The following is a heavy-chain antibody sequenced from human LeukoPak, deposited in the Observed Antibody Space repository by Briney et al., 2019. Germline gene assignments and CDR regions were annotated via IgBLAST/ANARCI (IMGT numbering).Heavy chain of an antibody. CDR3: TRDEDNPDC. CDR2: MRSKTYGETT. CDR1: GFTLSDYA. J-gene: IGHJ4*02. V-gene: IGHV3-49*03. Sequence: GGSLRVSCTASGFTLSDYAVSWFRQAPGKGLEWVGFMRSKTYGETTEYAPSVKGRFFISRDDSKSIAYLQMNSLRTEDTAVYYCTRDEDNPDCWGQGTLVTVSS. D-gene: IGHD1-14*01.